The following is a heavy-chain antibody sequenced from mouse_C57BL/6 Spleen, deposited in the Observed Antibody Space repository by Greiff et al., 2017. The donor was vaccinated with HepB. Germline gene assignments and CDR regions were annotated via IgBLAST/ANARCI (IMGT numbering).Heavy chain of an antibody. CDR2: INPYNGDT. V-gene: IGHV1-20*01. J-gene: IGHJ4*01. CDR3: ARSGDYDAMDY. CDR1: GYSFTGYF. D-gene: IGHD3-1*01. Sequence: VQLKQSGPELVKPGDSVKISCKASGYSFTGYFMNWVMQSHGKSLEWIGRINPYNGDTFYNQKFKGKATLTVDKSSSTAHMELRSLTSEYSAVYYCARSGDYDAMDYWSQGTSVTVSS.